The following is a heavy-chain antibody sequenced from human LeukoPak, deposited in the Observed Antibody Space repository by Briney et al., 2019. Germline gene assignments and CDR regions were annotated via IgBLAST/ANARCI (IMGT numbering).Heavy chain of an antibody. J-gene: IGHJ4*02. CDR2: ISGSGGST. D-gene: IGHD3-10*01. CDR3: AKDTSGSYYRAHFDY. V-gene: IGHV3-23*01. Sequence: HPGGSLRLSCAASGFTFSSYAMSWVRHAPGKGLEWVSAISGSGGSTYYADSVKGRFTISRNNSKNKLYLQMTSLRDEDTAVYYCAKDTSGSYYRAHFDYWGQGTLVTVSS. CDR1: GFTFSSYA.